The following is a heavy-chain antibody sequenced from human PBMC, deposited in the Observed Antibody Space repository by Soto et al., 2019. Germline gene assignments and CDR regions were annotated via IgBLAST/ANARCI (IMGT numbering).Heavy chain of an antibody. CDR1: GFTFSTYA. D-gene: IGHD4-17*01. V-gene: IGHV3-30-3*01. CDR3: ARGGLSTLSTVYHPPGITL. CDR2: LWYDGSKK. Sequence: LRLSCAASGFTFSTYAMHWVRQAPGKGLEWVAVLWYDGSKKYYADSVKGRFTISRDNSKNTLYLQMNSLRAEDTAVYYCARGGLSTLSTVYHPPGITLWGQATMVTGSS. J-gene: IGHJ1*01.